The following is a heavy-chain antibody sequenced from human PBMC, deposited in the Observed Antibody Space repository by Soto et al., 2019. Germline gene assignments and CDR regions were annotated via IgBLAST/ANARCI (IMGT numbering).Heavy chain of an antibody. CDR1: GGSLSSSNW. CDR2: INHSGST. V-gene: IGHV4-4*02. J-gene: IGHJ5*02. CDR3: ARGRMVRGVAKNWFDP. D-gene: IGHD3-10*01. Sequence: SETQSLTSTVSGGSLSSSNWWSWVRQPPGKGLEWIGEINHSGSTNYNPSLKSRVTISVDTSKNQFSLKLSSVTAADTAVYYCARGRMVRGVAKNWFDPWGQGALVTVS.